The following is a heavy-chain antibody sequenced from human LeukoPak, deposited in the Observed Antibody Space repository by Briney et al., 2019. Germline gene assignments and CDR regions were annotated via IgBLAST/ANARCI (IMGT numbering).Heavy chain of an antibody. D-gene: IGHD3-22*01. CDR2: INHSGST. Sequence: SETLSLTCAVSGGSFSGYYWSWIRQPPGKGLEWIGEINHSGSTNYNPSLKSRVTISVDTSKNQFSLKLSSVTAADTAVYYCARDSTLYDSSGSYFDYWGQGTLVTVSS. V-gene: IGHV4-34*01. CDR3: ARDSTLYDSSGSYFDY. J-gene: IGHJ4*02. CDR1: GGSFSGYY.